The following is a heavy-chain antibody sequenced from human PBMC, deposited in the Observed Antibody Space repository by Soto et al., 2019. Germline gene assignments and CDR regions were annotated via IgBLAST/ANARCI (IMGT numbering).Heavy chain of an antibody. CDR2: IIPILGIA. CDR1: GGTFSSYT. D-gene: IGHD6-13*01. CDR3: VRSAAAGPFYY. J-gene: IGHJ4*02. Sequence: ASVKVSCKASGGTFSSYTISWVRQAPGQGLEWMGRIIPILGIANYAQKFQGRVTITADKSTSTAYMELSSLRSEDTAVYYCVRSAAAGPFYYCGQGTLLPVSS. V-gene: IGHV1-69*02.